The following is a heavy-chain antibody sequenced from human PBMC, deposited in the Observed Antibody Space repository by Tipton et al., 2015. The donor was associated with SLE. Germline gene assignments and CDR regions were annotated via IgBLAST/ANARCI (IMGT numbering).Heavy chain of an antibody. V-gene: IGHV3-21*01. J-gene: IGHJ3*01. CDR1: GFIFSSYT. Sequence: SLRLSCAASGFIFSSYTLNWVRPAPGKGLEWVSSISSSSTYIYYADSVKGRFTISRDNAKDSLYLQMNSLRAEDTGLYYCAKGQHDAFDVWGQGTMVTVSS. CDR2: ISSSSTYI. CDR3: AKGQHDAFDV.